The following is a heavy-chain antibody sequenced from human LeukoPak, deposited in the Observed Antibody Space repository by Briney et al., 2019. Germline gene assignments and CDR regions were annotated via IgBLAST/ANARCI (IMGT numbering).Heavy chain of an antibody. CDR2: ISGSGGST. J-gene: IGHJ6*03. CDR1: GFTFSSYA. V-gene: IGHV3-23*01. D-gene: IGHD1-14*01. CDR3: AKGAGDYYYYYMDV. Sequence: GGSLRLSCAASGFTFSSYAMSWLRQAPGKGLEWVSAISGSGGSTYYADSVKGRFTISRDNSKNTLYLQMNSLRAEDTAVYYCAKGAGDYYYYYMDVWGKGTTVTVSS.